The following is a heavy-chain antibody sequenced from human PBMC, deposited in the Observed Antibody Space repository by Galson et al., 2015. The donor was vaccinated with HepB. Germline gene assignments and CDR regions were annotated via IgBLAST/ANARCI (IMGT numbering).Heavy chain of an antibody. Sequence: SVKVSCKASGYTFTSYDINWVRQATGQGLEWMGWMNPNSGNTGYAQKFQGRVTMTRNTSISTAYMELSSPRSEDTAVYYCARGGNEFYSSSWYFRSLFLSEYFQHWGQGTLVTVSS. CDR3: ARGGNEFYSSSWYFRSLFLSEYFQH. V-gene: IGHV1-8*01. D-gene: IGHD6-13*01. CDR1: GYTFTSYD. CDR2: MNPNSGNT. J-gene: IGHJ1*01.